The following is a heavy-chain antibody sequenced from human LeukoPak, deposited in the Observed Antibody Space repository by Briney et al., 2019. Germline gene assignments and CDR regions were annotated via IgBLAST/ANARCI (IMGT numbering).Heavy chain of an antibody. CDR1: GYTFTSYD. V-gene: IGHV1-8*01. Sequence: ASVKVSCKASGYTFTSYDINWVRQATGQGLEWLGWMNPNSGNTGYAQKFQGRVTMTRNTSISTADMELSSLRSEDTAVYYCARASRVWWLGGYYGMDVWGQGITVTVSS. CDR3: ARASRVWWLGGYYGMDV. D-gene: IGHD6-19*01. J-gene: IGHJ6*02. CDR2: MNPNSGNT.